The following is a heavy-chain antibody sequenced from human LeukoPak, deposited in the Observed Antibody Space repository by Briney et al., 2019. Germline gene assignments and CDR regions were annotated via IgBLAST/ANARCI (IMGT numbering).Heavy chain of an antibody. D-gene: IGHD3-10*01. CDR1: GGSISSYY. Sequence: SETLSLTCTVSGGSISSYYWSWIRQPPGKGLEWIGYIYYSGSTNYNPSLKSRVTISVDTSNNQFSLKLSSVTAADTAVYYCARVEEGYGSGRRENYYYYYMDVWGKGTTVTISS. J-gene: IGHJ6*03. CDR3: ARVEEGYGSGRRENYYYYYMDV. V-gene: IGHV4-59*01. CDR2: IYYSGST.